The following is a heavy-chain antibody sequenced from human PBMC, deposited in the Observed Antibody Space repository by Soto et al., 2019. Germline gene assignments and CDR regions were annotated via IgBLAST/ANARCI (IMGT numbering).Heavy chain of an antibody. J-gene: IGHJ5*02. CDR1: GGSFSCYY. CDR3: ARGRQLAGGWFDP. V-gene: IGHV4-34*01. Sequence: KTSETLSLTCAVYGGSFSCYYWSWIRQPPGKGLEWIGEINHSGSTNYNPSLKSRVTISVDTSKNQFSLKLSSVTAPDTAVYYCARGRQLAGGWFDPWGQGTLVTVSS. D-gene: IGHD6-6*01. CDR2: INHSGST.